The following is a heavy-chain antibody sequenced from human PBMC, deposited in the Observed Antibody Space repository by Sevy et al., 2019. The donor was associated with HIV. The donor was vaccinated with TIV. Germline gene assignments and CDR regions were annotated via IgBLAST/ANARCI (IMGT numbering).Heavy chain of an antibody. CDR2: LKSEAYGGTV. CDR3: TRWKGAKSIFDY. Sequence: GGSLRLSCTASGFTFGDYAMSWVRQAPGKGLEWVAFLKSEAYGGTVEHTASVKGRFSVSRDDSKSIAYLQMNDLKTADTGVYYCTRWKGAKSIFDYWGQGALVTVSS. D-gene: IGHD1-1*01. CDR1: GFTFGDYA. J-gene: IGHJ4*02. V-gene: IGHV3-49*04.